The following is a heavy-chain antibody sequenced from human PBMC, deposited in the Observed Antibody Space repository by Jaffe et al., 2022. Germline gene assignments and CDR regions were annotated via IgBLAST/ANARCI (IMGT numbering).Heavy chain of an antibody. J-gene: IGHJ4*02. CDR1: GFTFGDYA. CDR2: IRSKAYGGTT. V-gene: IGHV3-49*04. CDR3: FGSIAGYYYDSSGYFDY. D-gene: IGHD3-22*01. Sequence: EVQLVESGGGLVQPGRSLRLSCTASGFTFGDYAMSWVRQAPGKGLEWVGFIRSKAYGGTTEYAASVKGRFTISRDDSKSIAYLQMNSLKTEDTAVYYCFGSIAGYYYDSSGYFDYWGQGTLVTVSS.